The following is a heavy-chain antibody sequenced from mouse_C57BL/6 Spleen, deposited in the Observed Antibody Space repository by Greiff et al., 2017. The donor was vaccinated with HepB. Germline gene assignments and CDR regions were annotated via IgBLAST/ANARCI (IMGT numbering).Heavy chain of an antibody. CDR3: ARASSGPYYYAMDY. Sequence: VQLQQSGAELVKPGASVKLSCKASGYTFTSYWMHWVKQRPGRGLEWIGRIDPNSGGTKYNEKFKSKATLTVDKPSSTAYMQLSSLTSEDSAVYYCARASSGPYYYAMDYWGQGTSVTVSS. D-gene: IGHD3-2*02. CDR1: GYTFTSYW. V-gene: IGHV1-72*01. J-gene: IGHJ4*01. CDR2: IDPNSGGT.